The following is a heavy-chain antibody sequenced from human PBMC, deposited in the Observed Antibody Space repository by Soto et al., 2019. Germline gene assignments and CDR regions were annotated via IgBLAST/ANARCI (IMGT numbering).Heavy chain of an antibody. CDR3: AKTPFMPTVTLPDY. D-gene: IGHD4-17*01. Sequence: GGSLRLSCAASGFTFSSYAMSWVRQAPGKGLEWVSAISGSGGSTYYADSVKGRFTISRDNSKNTLYLQMNSLRAEDTAVYYCAKTPFMPTVTLPDYWGQGTLVTVSS. CDR1: GFTFSSYA. J-gene: IGHJ4*02. CDR2: ISGSGGST. V-gene: IGHV3-23*01.